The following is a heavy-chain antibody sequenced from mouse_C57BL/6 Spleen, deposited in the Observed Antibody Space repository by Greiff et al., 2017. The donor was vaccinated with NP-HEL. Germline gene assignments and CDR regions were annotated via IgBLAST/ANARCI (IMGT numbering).Heavy chain of an antibody. CDR1: GYSITSGYY. V-gene: IGHV3-6*01. Sequence: EVQLVESGPGLVKPSQSLSLTCSVTGYSITSGYYWNWIRQFPGNKLEWMGYISYDGSNNYNPSLKNRISITRDTSKNQFFLKLNSVTTEDTATYYCARTAPLPFDVWGTGTTVTVSS. J-gene: IGHJ1*03. CDR2: ISYDGSN. CDR3: ARTAPLPFDV.